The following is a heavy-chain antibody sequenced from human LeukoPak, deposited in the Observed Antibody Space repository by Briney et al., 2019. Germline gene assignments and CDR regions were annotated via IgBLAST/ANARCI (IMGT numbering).Heavy chain of an antibody. J-gene: IGHJ4*02. Sequence: SETLSLTCAVYGGSFSGYYWSWIRQPPGKGLEWIGEINHSGSTNYNPSLKGRVTISVDTSKSQFSLKLSSVTAADTAVYYCAARDVLTGLHDYWGQGTLVAVSS. D-gene: IGHD3-9*01. CDR2: INHSGST. V-gene: IGHV4-34*01. CDR3: AARDVLTGLHDY. CDR1: GGSFSGYY.